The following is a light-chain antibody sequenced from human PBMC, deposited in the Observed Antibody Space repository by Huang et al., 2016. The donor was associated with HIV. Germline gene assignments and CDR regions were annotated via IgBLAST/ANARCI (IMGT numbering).Light chain of an antibody. Sequence: DIVMTQSPDSLAVSLGERATINCKSSQSVLYSSNNKNYLAWYQQKPGQPPKLLIYWASTRESGVLDRFSGSGSGTDFTLTISSLQAEDVAVYYCQQYYSTWTFGQGTKVEIK. CDR3: QQYYSTWT. J-gene: IGKJ1*01. CDR2: WAS. CDR1: QSVLYSSNNKNY. V-gene: IGKV4-1*01.